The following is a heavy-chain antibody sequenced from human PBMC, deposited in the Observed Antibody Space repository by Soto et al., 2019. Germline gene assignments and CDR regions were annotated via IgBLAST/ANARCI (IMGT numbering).Heavy chain of an antibody. V-gene: IGHV1-24*01. CDR2: FDPEDGET. D-gene: IGHD5-18*01. J-gene: IGHJ4*02. Sequence: EASVKVSCKVSGYTLTELSMHWVRQALGKGLEWMGGFDPEDGETIYAQKFQGRVTMTEDTSTDTAYMELSSLRSEDTAVYYCATWIQLWQPYCFDYWGQGTLVTVSS. CDR1: GYTLTELS. CDR3: ATWIQLWQPYCFDY.